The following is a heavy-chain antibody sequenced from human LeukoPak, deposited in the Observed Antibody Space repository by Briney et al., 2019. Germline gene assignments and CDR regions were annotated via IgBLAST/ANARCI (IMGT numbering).Heavy chain of an antibody. Sequence: SETLSLTCTVSGGSISSYYWSWIRQPPGKGLEWIGYIYYSGSTNYNPSLKSRVTISVDTSKNQFSLKLSSVTAADTAVYYCASSRHGSDYYYYYMDVWGKGTTVTISS. CDR2: IYYSGST. J-gene: IGHJ6*03. CDR1: GGSISSYY. V-gene: IGHV4-59*01. CDR3: ASSRHGSDYYYYYMDV. D-gene: IGHD3-10*01.